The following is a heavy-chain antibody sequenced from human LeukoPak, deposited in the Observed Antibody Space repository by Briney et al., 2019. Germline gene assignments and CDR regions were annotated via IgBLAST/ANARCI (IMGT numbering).Heavy chain of an antibody. J-gene: IGHJ4*02. CDR3: AKVSESNCDILTGYYTPYYFDY. Sequence: ASVKVSCKASGYTFTGNYIHWVRQAPGHGLEWMGWINPNTGDTNYAQKFQGRVTMTRDTSISTGYMELSRLRADDTAVYYCAKVSESNCDILTGYYTPYYFDYWGQGTLVTVSS. CDR1: GYTFTGNY. D-gene: IGHD3-9*01. V-gene: IGHV1-2*02. CDR2: INPNTGDT.